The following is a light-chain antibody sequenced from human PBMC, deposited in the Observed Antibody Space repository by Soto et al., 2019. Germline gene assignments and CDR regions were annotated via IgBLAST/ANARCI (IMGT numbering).Light chain of an antibody. V-gene: IGLV1-51*01. CDR1: SSNIGGNS. Sequence: QSVLTQPPSVSAAPGQRVTISCSGSSSNIGGNSVSWYQQLPGTAPKLLIYDDDKRPSGIPDRFSGSKSGTSATLGITGFQTGNEADYYCGSWDSSLSAYVFGTGTKVT. J-gene: IGLJ1*01. CDR3: GSWDSSLSAYV. CDR2: DDD.